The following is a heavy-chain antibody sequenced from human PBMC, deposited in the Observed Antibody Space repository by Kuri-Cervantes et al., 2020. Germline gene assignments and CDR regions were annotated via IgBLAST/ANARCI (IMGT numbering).Heavy chain of an antibody. CDR3: ARDQGYSGYVSALGY. D-gene: IGHD5-12*01. CDR1: GFTFNNYW. V-gene: IGHV3-7*03. Sequence: GESLKISCAASGFTFNNYWMSWVRQAPGKGLEWVANIKHDGTEKYYVDSVKGRFTISRDNAKNSLYLQMNSLRAEDTAVYYCARDQGYSGYVSALGYWGQGTLVTVSS. J-gene: IGHJ4*02. CDR2: IKHDGTEK.